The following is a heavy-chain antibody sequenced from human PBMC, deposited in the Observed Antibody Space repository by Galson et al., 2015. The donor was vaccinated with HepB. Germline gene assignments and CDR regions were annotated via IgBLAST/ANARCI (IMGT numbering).Heavy chain of an antibody. V-gene: IGHV3-23*01. Sequence: SLRLSCAASGFTFSSYAMSWVRQAPGKGLEWVSAISGSGGSTYYADSVKGRFTISRDNSKNTLYLQMNSLRAEDTAVYYCAKDRDIVVVPAAIGFDYWGQGTLVTVSS. D-gene: IGHD2-2*01. CDR2: ISGSGGST. J-gene: IGHJ4*02. CDR1: GFTFSSYA. CDR3: AKDRDIVVVPAAIGFDY.